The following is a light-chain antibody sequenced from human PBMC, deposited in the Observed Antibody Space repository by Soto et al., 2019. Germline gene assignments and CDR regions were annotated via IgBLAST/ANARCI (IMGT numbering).Light chain of an antibody. Sequence: QSVLTQPPSVSGAPGQRVTISCTGSSSNIGAGYDVHWYQQLPGTAPKLLIYGNSNRPSGVPDRFSGSKSGTSASLAITGLQAEDEDGYYCQSYDSSLSGSKVFGGGTKLTVL. CDR3: QSYDSSLSGSKV. CDR2: GNS. CDR1: SSNIGAGYD. V-gene: IGLV1-40*01. J-gene: IGLJ2*01.